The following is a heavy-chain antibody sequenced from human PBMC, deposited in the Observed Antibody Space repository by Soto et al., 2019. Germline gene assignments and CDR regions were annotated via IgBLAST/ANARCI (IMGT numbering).Heavy chain of an antibody. D-gene: IGHD3-9*01. CDR2: INYSGRT. J-gene: IGHJ4*02. CDR1: GGSISSSSYY. CDR3: ARVGNILTGYYVDY. V-gene: IGHV4-39*01. Sequence: PSETLSLTCTVSGGSISSSSYYWGWIRQPPGKGLEWIGSINYSGRTFYNPSLRGRVTISVDTPKNQFSLKLSSVTAADTAVYYCARVGNILTGYYVDYWGQGTLVTV.